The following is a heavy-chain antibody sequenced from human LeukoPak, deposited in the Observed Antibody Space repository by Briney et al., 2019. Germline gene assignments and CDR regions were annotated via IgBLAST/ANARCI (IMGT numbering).Heavy chain of an antibody. J-gene: IGHJ4*02. Sequence: GGSLRLSCAASGFTFSSYAMSWVRQAPGKGLEWVANIKQDGSEKYYVDSVKGRFTISRDNAKNSLYLQMNSLRAEDTAVYYCARDRGPSYYDILTGYSSFDYWGQGTLVTVSS. CDR2: IKQDGSEK. CDR1: GFTFSSYA. D-gene: IGHD3-9*01. CDR3: ARDRGPSYYDILTGYSSFDY. V-gene: IGHV3-7*01.